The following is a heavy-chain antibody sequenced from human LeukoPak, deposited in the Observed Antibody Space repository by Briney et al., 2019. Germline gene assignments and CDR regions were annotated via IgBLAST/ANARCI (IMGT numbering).Heavy chain of an antibody. D-gene: IGHD2-21*02. J-gene: IGHJ4*02. Sequence: PGGSLRLSCAASGFTFSSYAMHWVRQAPGKGLEWVAVISYDGSNKYYADSVKGRFTISGDNSKYTLYLQMNSLRAEDTAVYYCARPRMPYCGGDCYSEFDYWGQGTLVTVSS. CDR2: ISYDGSNK. CDR1: GFTFSSYA. V-gene: IGHV3-30*01. CDR3: ARPRMPYCGGDCYSEFDY.